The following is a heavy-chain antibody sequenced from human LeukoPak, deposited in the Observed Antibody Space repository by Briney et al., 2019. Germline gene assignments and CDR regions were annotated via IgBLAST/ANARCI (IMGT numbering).Heavy chain of an antibody. J-gene: IGHJ4*02. Sequence: GASVKVSCKASGYTFTSYYMHWVRQASGQGLEWMGWMNPNSGNTGYAQKFQGRVTMTRDTSISTAYMELSSLRSDDTAVYYCASELRWKDYWGQGTLVTVSS. V-gene: IGHV1-8*02. CDR2: MNPNSGNT. CDR1: GYTFTSYY. CDR3: ASELRWKDY. D-gene: IGHD4-23*01.